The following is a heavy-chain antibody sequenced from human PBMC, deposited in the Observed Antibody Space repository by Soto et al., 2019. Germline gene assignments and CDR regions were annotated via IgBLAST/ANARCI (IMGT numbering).Heavy chain of an antibody. D-gene: IGHD2-15*01. CDR1: GGTFSSYA. CDR2: IIPIFGTA. CDR3: ATARGAVIAATPGY. J-gene: IGHJ4*02. Sequence: QVQLVQSGAEVKKPGTSVKVSCKASGGTFSSYAISWLRQAPGQGLDWMGGIIPIFGTANYAQNFQGRATITADESTGTAYMELSSLRSEDTAVYYCATARGAVIAATPGYGGQGTLVTVSS. V-gene: IGHV1-69*01.